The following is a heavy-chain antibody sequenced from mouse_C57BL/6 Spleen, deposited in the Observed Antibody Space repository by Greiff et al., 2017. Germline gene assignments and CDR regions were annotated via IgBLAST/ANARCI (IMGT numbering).Heavy chain of an antibody. Sequence: QVQLQQPGAELVKPGASVKLSCKASGYTFTSYWMHWVKQRPGRGLEWIGRIDPNSGGTKYNEKFKSKATLTVDKPSSTAYMQLSSLTSEDSAVYYCASEGSDCDYDEAFAYWGQGTLVTVSA. CDR1: GYTFTSYW. CDR3: ASEGSDCDYDEAFAY. V-gene: IGHV1-72*01. J-gene: IGHJ3*01. CDR2: IDPNSGGT. D-gene: IGHD2-4*01.